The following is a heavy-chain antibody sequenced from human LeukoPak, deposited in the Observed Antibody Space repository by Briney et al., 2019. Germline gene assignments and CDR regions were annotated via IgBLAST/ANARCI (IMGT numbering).Heavy chain of an antibody. CDR2: IKQDGSEK. Sequence: SGGSLRLSCAASGFTFSSYWMSWVRQAPGKGLEWVANIKQDGSEKYYVDSVKGRFTISRDNAKNSLCLQMSSLRAEDTAVYYCARDYTGLLWFGELWYYFDYWGQGTLVTVSS. CDR3: ARDYTGLLWFGELWYYFDY. J-gene: IGHJ4*02. V-gene: IGHV3-7*03. D-gene: IGHD3-10*01. CDR1: GFTFSSYW.